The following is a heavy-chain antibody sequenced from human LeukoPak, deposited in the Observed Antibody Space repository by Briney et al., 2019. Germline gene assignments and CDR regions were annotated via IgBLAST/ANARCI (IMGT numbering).Heavy chain of an antibody. D-gene: IGHD3-16*02. CDR1: GFTFSSYA. Sequence: PGRSLRLSCAASGFTFSSYAMHWVRQAPGKGLEWVAVISYDGSNKYYADSVKGRFTISRDNSKNTLYLQMNSLRAEDTAVYYCARVFGGVIADDYWGQGTLVTVSS. CDR3: ARVFGGVIADDY. CDR2: ISYDGSNK. J-gene: IGHJ4*02. V-gene: IGHV3-30-3*01.